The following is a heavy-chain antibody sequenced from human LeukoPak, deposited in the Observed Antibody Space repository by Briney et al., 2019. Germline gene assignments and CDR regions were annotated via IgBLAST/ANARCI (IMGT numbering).Heavy chain of an antibody. CDR1: GFTFSNYA. D-gene: IGHD3-10*01. Sequence: GRSLRLSCAASGFTFSNYAMHWVRQSPGRGLEGVAIIAYDGSKKWYADSVKGRFSISRDNSDNTLSLQVNSLRAEDTAVYYCARADYYGSGYYGMDVWGQGTTVTVSS. CDR2: IAYDGSKK. J-gene: IGHJ6*02. V-gene: IGHV3-30-3*01. CDR3: ARADYYGSGYYGMDV.